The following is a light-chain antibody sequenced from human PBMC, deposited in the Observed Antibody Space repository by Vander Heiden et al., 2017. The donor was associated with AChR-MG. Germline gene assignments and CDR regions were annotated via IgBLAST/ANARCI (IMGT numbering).Light chain of an antibody. Sequence: QSALTHPRSVSESPGASVTISCTGTSSDVGSYNYVPWYQQYPGKAPKLIIYDVSKRPSGVPDRFSGSKSGSTASLTISGLQTDDEADYYCCAYAGTYTYVFGTGTTVTVL. V-gene: IGLV2-11*01. CDR2: DVS. CDR1: SSDVGSYNY. CDR3: CAYAGTYTYV. J-gene: IGLJ1*01.